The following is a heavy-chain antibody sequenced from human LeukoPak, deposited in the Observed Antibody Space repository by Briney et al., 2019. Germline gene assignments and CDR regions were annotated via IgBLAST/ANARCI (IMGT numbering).Heavy chain of an antibody. CDR1: GYTFTGYY. J-gene: IGHJ6*02. CDR2: INPNSGGT. CDR3: ARDKAVKSYYYGMDV. Sequence: ASVKVSCKASGYTFTGYYMHWVRQAPGQGLEWMGWINPNSGGTNYAQKFQGRVTMTRDTSTSTVYMELSSLRSEDTAMYYCARDKAVKSYYYGMDVWGQGTTVTVSS. V-gene: IGHV1-2*02.